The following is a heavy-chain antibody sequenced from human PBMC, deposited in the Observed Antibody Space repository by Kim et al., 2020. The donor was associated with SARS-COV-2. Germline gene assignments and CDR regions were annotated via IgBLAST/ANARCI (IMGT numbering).Heavy chain of an antibody. J-gene: IGHJ4*02. CDR2: ITGSGGVT. V-gene: IGHV3-23*01. D-gene: IGHD6-13*01. Sequence: GGSLRRSCATSGFTFSSRALSWVRQAPGRGLEWVSGITGSGGVTYYGDSVKGRFTISRDTSKNTLHLQMNNLRVDDTALYYCAKGPKSSSWSYFDYWGQG. CDR1: GFTFSSRA. CDR3: AKGPKSSSWSYFDY.